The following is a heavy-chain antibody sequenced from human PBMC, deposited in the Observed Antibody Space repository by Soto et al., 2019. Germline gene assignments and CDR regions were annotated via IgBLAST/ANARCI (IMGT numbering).Heavy chain of an antibody. V-gene: IGHV3-23*01. J-gene: IGHJ4*02. CDR1: GFTFSTYA. D-gene: IGHD2-2*01. Sequence: GGSLRLSCAASGFTFSTYAMSWVRQAPGKGLEWVSVISGSGGDTYYADSVKGRFTISRDNSKNTLSLQMNSLRAEDTAVYYCAKARGSRTPAPGYYWGQGTQVTVSS. CDR3: AKARGSRTPAPGYY. CDR2: ISGSGGDT.